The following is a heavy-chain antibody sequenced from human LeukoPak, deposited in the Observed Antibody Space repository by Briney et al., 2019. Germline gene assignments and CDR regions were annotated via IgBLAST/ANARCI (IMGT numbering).Heavy chain of an antibody. Sequence: GGSLRLSCAASGFTFDDYAMHWVRQAPGRGLEWVSLISGDGGSTYYADSVKGRFTISRDNSKNSLYLQMNSLRTEDTASYYCAKPSWGYSYGFIDYWGQGTLVTVSS. J-gene: IGHJ4*02. CDR1: GFTFDDYA. CDR3: AKPSWGYSYGFIDY. CDR2: ISGDGGST. V-gene: IGHV3-43*02. D-gene: IGHD5-18*01.